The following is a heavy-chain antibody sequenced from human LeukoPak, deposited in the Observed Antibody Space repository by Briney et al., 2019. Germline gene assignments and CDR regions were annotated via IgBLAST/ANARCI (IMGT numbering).Heavy chain of an antibody. CDR1: GFDFGAYE. CDR3: TTLGYHLDS. J-gene: IGHJ4*02. CDR2: FAGSDTTT. Sequence: PGGSLRLSCAASGFDFGAYETNWVRQAPGKGLEWVAYFAGSDTTTYYADSVKGGFTISRDNARNSLYLQMNSLRAEDTALYYCTTLGYHLDSWGQGTLVTVSS. V-gene: IGHV3-48*03. D-gene: IGHD3-22*01.